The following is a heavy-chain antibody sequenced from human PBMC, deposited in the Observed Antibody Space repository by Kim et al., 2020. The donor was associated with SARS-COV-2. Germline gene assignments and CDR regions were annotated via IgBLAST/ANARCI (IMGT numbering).Heavy chain of an antibody. Sequence: ASVKVSCKASGYTFTSYYMHWVRQAPGQGLEWMGIINPSGGSTSYAQKFQGRVTMTRDTSTSTVYMELSSLRSEDTAVYYCARGPYSSSWAKYYGMDVWGQGTTVTVSS. J-gene: IGHJ6*02. CDR2: INPSGGST. D-gene: IGHD6-13*01. CDR3: ARGPYSSSWAKYYGMDV. CDR1: GYTFTSYY. V-gene: IGHV1-46*01.